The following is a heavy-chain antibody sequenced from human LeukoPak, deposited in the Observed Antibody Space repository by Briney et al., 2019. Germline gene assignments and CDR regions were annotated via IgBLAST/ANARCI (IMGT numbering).Heavy chain of an antibody. J-gene: IGHJ4*02. CDR3: AKAVYGSRRDYFDY. Sequence: GGSLRLSCAASGFTFSSYGMHWVRQAPGKGLEWVAVISYDGSNKYYADSVKGRFTISRDNSKNTLYLQMNSLRAEDTAVYYCAKAVYGSRRDYFDYWGQGTLVTVSS. V-gene: IGHV3-30*18. CDR1: GFTFSSYG. CDR2: ISYDGSNK. D-gene: IGHD3-10*01.